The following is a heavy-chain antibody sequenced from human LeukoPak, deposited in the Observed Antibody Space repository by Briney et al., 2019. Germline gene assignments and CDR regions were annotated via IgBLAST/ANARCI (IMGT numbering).Heavy chain of an antibody. CDR1: GFSITTGYY. J-gene: IGHJ4*02. V-gene: IGHV4-38-2*02. D-gene: IGHD6-13*01. CDR2: IFRIGSS. CDR3: ARVIDVAAAGYFDS. Sequence: SETLSLTCSVSGFSITTGYYWAWIRQPPGKVLEWIGTIFRIGSSYFNPSLKSRVTISVDTSKNQFSLKLSSVTAADTALYYCARVIDVAAAGYFDSWGQGTQVTVSS.